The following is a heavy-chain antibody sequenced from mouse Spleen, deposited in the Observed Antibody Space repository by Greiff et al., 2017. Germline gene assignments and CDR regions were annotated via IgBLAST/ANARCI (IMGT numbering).Heavy chain of an antibody. Sequence: EVKLVESGGGLVKLGGSLKLSCAASGFTFSSYAMSWVRQTPEKRLEWVATISSGGGNTYYPDSVKGRFTISRDNAKNTLYLQMSSLKSEDTAMYYCARHYYGSSSYWYFDVWGAGTTVTVSS. CDR2: ISSGGGNT. D-gene: IGHD1-1*01. J-gene: IGHJ1*01. CDR1: GFTFSSYA. V-gene: IGHV5-9*04. CDR3: ARHYYGSSSYWYFDV.